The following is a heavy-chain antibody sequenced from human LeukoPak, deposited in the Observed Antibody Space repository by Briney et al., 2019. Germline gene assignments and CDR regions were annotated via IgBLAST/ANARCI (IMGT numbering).Heavy chain of an antibody. CDR3: ARDLLYGGKTNWFDP. CDR2: INHSGST. V-gene: IGHV4-34*01. Sequence: SSETLSLTCAVYGGSFSGYYWSWIRQPPGKGLEWIGEINHSGSTNYNPSLKSRVTISVDTSTNQFSLQLNSVTPEDTAVYYCARDLLYGGKTNWFDPWGQGTLVTVSS. D-gene: IGHD4-23*01. J-gene: IGHJ5*02. CDR1: GGSFSGYY.